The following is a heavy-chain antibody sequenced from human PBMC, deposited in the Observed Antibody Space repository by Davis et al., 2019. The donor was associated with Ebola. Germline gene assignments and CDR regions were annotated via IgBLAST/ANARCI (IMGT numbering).Heavy chain of an antibody. CDR3: ARGYSPKCRGGDCVNDF. V-gene: IGHV1-8*01. CDR1: GYILSNHD. J-gene: IGHJ4*02. CDR2: MNAYSGNT. D-gene: IGHD2-21*01. Sequence: ASVPVSCKASGYILSNHDINWVRQASGQGLEWTGWMNAYSGNTGYVEKFEGRLTMTRNPSTTTAYMELRSLRIDDTAIYYCARGYSPKCRGGDCVNDFWGQGTKVTVSS.